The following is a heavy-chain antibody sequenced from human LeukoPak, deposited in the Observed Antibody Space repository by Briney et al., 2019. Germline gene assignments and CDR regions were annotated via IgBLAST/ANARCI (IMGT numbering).Heavy chain of an antibody. D-gene: IGHD2-21*02. CDR1: GYTFTSYG. CDR2: ISAYNGNA. CDR3: AKVSAYCGGDCRVDAFDI. J-gene: IGHJ3*02. V-gene: IGHV1-18*01. Sequence: ASVKVSCKASGYTFTSYGISWVRQAPGQGLEWMGWISAYNGNANYAQKLQGRVTMTTDTSTSTAYMELRSLRSEDTAVYYCAKVSAYCGGDCRVDAFDIWGQGTMVTVSS.